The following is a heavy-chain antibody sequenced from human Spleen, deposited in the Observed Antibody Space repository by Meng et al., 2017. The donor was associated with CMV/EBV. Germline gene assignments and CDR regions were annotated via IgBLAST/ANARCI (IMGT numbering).Heavy chain of an antibody. J-gene: IGHJ4*02. Sequence: CKASGYMFTGFFLHWVRQVPGQGLEWMGWLNPNSGSTTYAQKFQDRVTMTRDKSISTAYMELSRLTSDDTAFYYCAREFSKTWPLDYWGQGALVTVSS. CDR1: GYMFTGFF. CDR3: AREFSKTWPLDY. D-gene: IGHD3-3*02. CDR2: LNPNSGST. V-gene: IGHV1-2*02.